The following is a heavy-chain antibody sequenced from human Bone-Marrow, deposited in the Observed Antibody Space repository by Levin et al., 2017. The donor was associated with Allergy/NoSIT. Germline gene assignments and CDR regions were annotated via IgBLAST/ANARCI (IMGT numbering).Heavy chain of an antibody. CDR1: GISFSDYY. CDR2: ISSRSTHT. CDR3: ARVAAENYYFDH. Sequence: GGSLRLSCAVSGISFSDYYMTWIRQAPGKGLECVSYISSRSTHTNYGDSVKGRFTISRDNAKNSVFLQMNSLRPEDTAVYYCARVAAENYYFDHWGQGTLVTVSS. V-gene: IGHV3-11*05. D-gene: IGHD2/OR15-2a*01. J-gene: IGHJ4*02.